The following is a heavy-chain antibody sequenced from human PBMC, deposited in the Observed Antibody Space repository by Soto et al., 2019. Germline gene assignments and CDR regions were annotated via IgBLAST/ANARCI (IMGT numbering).Heavy chain of an antibody. CDR3: ARDRSWAFDY. J-gene: IGHJ4*02. Sequence: GGSLRLSCPASGFTFSDFCINWFRPAPGKGLKWLSYISRDGGAIYYADSVNGRFTISRDNAKDSLYLQMNSLRAEDTAVYYCARDRSWAFDYWGQGTLVTVSS. D-gene: IGHD7-27*01. CDR2: ISRDGGAI. CDR1: GFTFSDFC. V-gene: IGHV3-48*01.